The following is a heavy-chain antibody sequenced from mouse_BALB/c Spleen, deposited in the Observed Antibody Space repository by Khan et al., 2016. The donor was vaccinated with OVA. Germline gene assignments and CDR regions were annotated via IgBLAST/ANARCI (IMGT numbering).Heavy chain of an antibody. CDR3: ADHLTGSFDY. V-gene: IGHV5-6*01. Sequence: EVELVESGGDLVKPGGSLKLSCAASGFTFSSYSMSWVRQTPDKGLEWVASISSGGDYTYYPDSVKGRFTISRDNATNTLYLQMSDLKSEDTARYYCADHLTGSFDYWGQGTLLTVSA. CDR2: ISSGGDYT. D-gene: IGHD4-1*01. J-gene: IGHJ3*01. CDR1: GFTFSSYS.